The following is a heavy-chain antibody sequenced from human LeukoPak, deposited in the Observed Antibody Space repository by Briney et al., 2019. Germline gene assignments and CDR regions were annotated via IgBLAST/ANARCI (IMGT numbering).Heavy chain of an antibody. CDR3: ARAGKEYQFHGMDV. J-gene: IGHJ6*02. CDR2: IGTAGDT. V-gene: IGHV3-13*01. CDR1: GFSISTYD. Sequence: GGSLRLSCVASGFSISTYDMFWVRQPTGKGLEWVSVIGTAGDTYYQDSVKDRFTISRDNVRNSLYLQMINLRAGDTAIYYCARAGKEYQFHGMDVWGQGSTVTVSS. D-gene: IGHD2-2*01.